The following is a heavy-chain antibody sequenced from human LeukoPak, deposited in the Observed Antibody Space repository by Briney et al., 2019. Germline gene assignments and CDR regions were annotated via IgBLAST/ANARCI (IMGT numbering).Heavy chain of an antibody. J-gene: IGHJ4*02. CDR1: GASFSVYY. CDR2: IVQSGTN. Sequence: SETLSLTCVLYGASFSVYYWRWLRQPPGEGLEWLGEIVQSGTNNYNPSLKSRVSISVDTSKKQFSLTLTSMTAADTAGYYCAIIAHYCFGYGYFDSWGQGTLVTVSS. CDR3: AIIAHYCFGYGYFDS. V-gene: IGHV4-34*12. D-gene: IGHD3-10*01.